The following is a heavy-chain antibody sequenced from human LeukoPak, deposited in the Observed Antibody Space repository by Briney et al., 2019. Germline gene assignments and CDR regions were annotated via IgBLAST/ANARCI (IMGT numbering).Heavy chain of an antibody. V-gene: IGHV4-31*03. CDR1: GASISSGAYS. J-gene: IGHJ4*02. Sequence: SQTLSLTCTVSGASISSGAYSWSWVRQPPGKGLEWIAYIYYSGNTYYNPSLKRRVTISVDTSKNQFSLKLSSVTAADTAVYYCARTITIFGALGYFDYWGQGTLVTVSS. CDR3: ARTITIFGALGYFDY. D-gene: IGHD3-3*01. CDR2: IYYSGNT.